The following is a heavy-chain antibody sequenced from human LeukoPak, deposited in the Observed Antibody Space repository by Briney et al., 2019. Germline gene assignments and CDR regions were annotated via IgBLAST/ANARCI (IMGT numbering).Heavy chain of an antibody. J-gene: IGHJ4*02. D-gene: IGHD4-17*01. CDR3: ARDPDDYGDYSYFDY. CDR1: GFTFSSYA. CDR2: ISYAGSNK. Sequence: PGRSLRLSCAASGFTFSSYAMHWVRQAPGKGLEWVAVISYAGSNKYYADSVKGRFTISRDNSKNTLYLQMNSLRAEDTAVYYCARDPDDYGDYSYFDYWGQGTLVTVSS. V-gene: IGHV3-30-3*01.